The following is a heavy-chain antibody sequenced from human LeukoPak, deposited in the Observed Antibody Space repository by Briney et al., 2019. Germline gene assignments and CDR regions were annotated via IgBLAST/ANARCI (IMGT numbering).Heavy chain of an antibody. V-gene: IGHV3-48*02. CDR1: GFTFSSYS. Sequence: GGSLRLSCAAPGFTFSSYSMNWVRQAPGKGLEWVSYISSSSGTIYYADSVKGRFTISRDNAKNSLYLQMNSLRDEDTAVYYCARVRVYSSGWYPTDAFDIWGQGTMVTVSS. CDR2: ISSSSGTI. J-gene: IGHJ3*02. CDR3: ARVRVYSSGWYPTDAFDI. D-gene: IGHD6-19*01.